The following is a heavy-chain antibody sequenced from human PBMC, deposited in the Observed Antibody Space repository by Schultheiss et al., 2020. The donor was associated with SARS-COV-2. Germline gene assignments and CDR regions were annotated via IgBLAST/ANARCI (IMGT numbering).Heavy chain of an antibody. CDR1: GFTFSSYG. CDR2: IWYDGSNK. CDR3: AKDTRGYSSTLDY. Sequence: GESLKISCAASGFTFSSYGMHWVRQAPGKGLEWVAVIWYDGSNKYYADSVKGRFTISRDNSKNTLYLQMNSLRAEDTAVYYCAKDTRGYSSTLDYWGQGTLVTVSS. V-gene: IGHV3-30*02. J-gene: IGHJ4*02. D-gene: IGHD6-13*01.